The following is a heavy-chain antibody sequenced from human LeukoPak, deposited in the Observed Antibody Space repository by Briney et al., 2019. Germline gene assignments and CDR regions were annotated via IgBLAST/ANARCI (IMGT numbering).Heavy chain of an antibody. J-gene: IGHJ4*02. D-gene: IGHD5-18*01. Sequence: PSETLSLTCTVSGGSISSGGYYWSWIRQHPGKGLEWIGYIYYSGSTYYNPSLKSRVTISVDTSKNQFSLKLSSVTAADTAVYYCAGLGYSYGSTKTPFDYWGQGTLVTVSS. V-gene: IGHV4-31*03. CDR2: IYYSGST. CDR3: AGLGYSYGSTKTPFDY. CDR1: GGSISSGGYY.